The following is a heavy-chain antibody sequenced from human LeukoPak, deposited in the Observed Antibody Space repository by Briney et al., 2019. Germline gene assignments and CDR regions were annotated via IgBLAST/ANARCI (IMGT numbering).Heavy chain of an antibody. Sequence: GGSLRLSCAVSGFTFRSYAMSWVRQAPGKGLKWFSAISGCGGSTYYAASVKGRFTISRDNSKNSLYLQMNSLRAEDTAVYCCAKGLGLGRYFGWLSGLVDYWGQGTLVTVSS. CDR1: GFTFRSYA. CDR3: AKGLGLGRYFGWLSGLVDY. CDR2: ISGCGGST. J-gene: IGHJ4*02. D-gene: IGHD3-9*01. V-gene: IGHV3-23*01.